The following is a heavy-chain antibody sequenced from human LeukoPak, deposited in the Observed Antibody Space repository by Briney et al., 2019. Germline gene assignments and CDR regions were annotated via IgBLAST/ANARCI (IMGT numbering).Heavy chain of an antibody. V-gene: IGHV4-59*01. CDR1: GSSISYWY. CDR3: ARSEVVPAARGNAFDI. D-gene: IGHD2-2*01. J-gene: IGHJ3*02. Sequence: SETLSLTCTVSGSSISYWYWSWIRQPPGKGLEWIGNIYGSGRPNYNPSLTSRVTISVDTSKNQFSLKLTSVTAADTAVYYCARSEVVPAARGNAFDIWGQGTMVTVSS. CDR2: IYGSGRP.